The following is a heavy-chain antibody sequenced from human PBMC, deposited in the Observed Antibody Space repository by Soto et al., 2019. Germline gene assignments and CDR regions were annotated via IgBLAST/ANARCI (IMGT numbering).Heavy chain of an antibody. CDR3: ARGVNVLRYFDWLSAHYYYYGMDV. CDR1: GGSISSYY. Sequence: KPSETLSLTCTVSGGSISSYYWSWIRQPPGKGLEWIGYIYYSGSTNYNPSLKSRVTISVDTSKNQFSLKLSSVTAADTAVYYCARGVNVLRYFDWLSAHYYYYGMDVWGQGTTVTVSS. CDR2: IYYSGST. V-gene: IGHV4-59*01. J-gene: IGHJ6*02. D-gene: IGHD3-9*01.